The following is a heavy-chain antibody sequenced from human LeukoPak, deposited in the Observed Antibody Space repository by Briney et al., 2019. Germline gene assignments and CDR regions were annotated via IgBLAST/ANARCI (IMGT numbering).Heavy chain of an antibody. CDR2: IKGDGSVK. D-gene: IGHD5/OR15-5a*01. Sequence: AGGSLRLSCLASGFTYRDYWMSWVRQGPGKGLEWVATIKGDGSVKNYVDSVKGRFTISRDNAKNSVFLQMDSLRVEDTALYYCARRGLHDYWGQGTLVTVSS. J-gene: IGHJ4*02. CDR3: ARRGLHDY. CDR1: GFTYRDYW. V-gene: IGHV3-7*03.